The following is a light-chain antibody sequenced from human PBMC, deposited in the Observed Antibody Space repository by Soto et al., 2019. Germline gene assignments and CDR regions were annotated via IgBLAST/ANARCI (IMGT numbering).Light chain of an antibody. CDR1: QSISLF. J-gene: IGKJ1*01. CDR2: AAS. Sequence: DLPMTQSPSSLSASVGDTVTITCRASQSISLFLNWYQQKPGKAPKLLIYAASSLQSGVPSRFSGHGSWTDFTPTISSLQPEDFATYYCHQTDSIPETFGQGTKVEIK. CDR3: HQTDSIPET. V-gene: IGKV1-39*01.